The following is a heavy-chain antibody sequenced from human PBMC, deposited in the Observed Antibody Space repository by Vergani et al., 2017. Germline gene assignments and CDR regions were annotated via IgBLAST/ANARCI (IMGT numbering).Heavy chain of an antibody. CDR3: ARGLVLPPLWWAPDYNWLDP. Sequence: EVQLLESGGGLVQPGGSLRLSCAASGFTFSSYAMSWVRQAPGKGLEWVSAISGSGGSTYYADSVKGRFTISRDNSKNTLYLQMNSLRAEDTAVYYCARGLVLPPLWWAPDYNWLDPWGQGTLVTVSS. CDR1: GFTFSSYA. CDR2: ISGSGGST. V-gene: IGHV3-23*01. D-gene: IGHD4/OR15-4a*01. J-gene: IGHJ5*02.